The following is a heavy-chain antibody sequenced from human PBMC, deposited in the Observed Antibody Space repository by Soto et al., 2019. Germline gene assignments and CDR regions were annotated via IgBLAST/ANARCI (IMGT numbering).Heavy chain of an antibody. J-gene: IGHJ4*02. CDR2: ISYDGSNK. CDR1: GFTFSSYA. V-gene: IGHV3-30-3*01. Sequence: GGSLRLSCAASGFTFSSYAMHWVRQAPGKGLEWVAVISYDGSNKYYADSVKGRFTISRDNSKNTLYLQMNSLRAEDTAVYYCARRGPNPYYYDSSGYPETGIDYWGQGTLVTVSS. D-gene: IGHD3-22*01. CDR3: ARRGPNPYYYDSSGYPETGIDY.